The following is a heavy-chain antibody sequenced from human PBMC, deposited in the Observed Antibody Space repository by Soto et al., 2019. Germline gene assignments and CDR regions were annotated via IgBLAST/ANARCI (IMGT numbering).Heavy chain of an antibody. CDR1: GESISSGGYY. CDR2: NYDSEST. CDR3: AIASSSSSAADY. V-gene: IGHV4-31*03. D-gene: IGHD6-6*01. Sequence: QVQLQESGPRLVRPSQTLSLTCNVSGESISSGGYYWSWIRHHPEKGLGWIGYNYDSESTYYNPTLKNGAIISMDTAKKSFAMSLSSVTAADTAVYYCAIASSSSSAADYWGQGTLVTVSS. J-gene: IGHJ4*02.